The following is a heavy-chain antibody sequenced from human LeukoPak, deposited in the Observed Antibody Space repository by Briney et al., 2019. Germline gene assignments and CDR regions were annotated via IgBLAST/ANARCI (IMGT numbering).Heavy chain of an antibody. V-gene: IGHV3-30*02. J-gene: IGHJ6*03. CDR2: IRSDGSNK. CDR1: GFTFSSYG. CDR3: AKVGKTENYYGSGRFSYYYYMDV. Sequence: GGSLRLSRAASGFTFSSYGMHWVRQAPGRGLEWVAFIRSDGSNKYYADSVKGRFTISRDNSKNTLYLQMNSLRAEDTAVYYCAKVGKTENYYGSGRFSYYYYMDVWGKGTTVTISS. D-gene: IGHD3-10*01.